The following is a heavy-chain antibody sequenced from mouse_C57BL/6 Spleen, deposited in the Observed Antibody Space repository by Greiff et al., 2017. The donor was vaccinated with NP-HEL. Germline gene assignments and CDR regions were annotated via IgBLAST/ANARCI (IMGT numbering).Heavy chain of an antibody. CDR2: IIPSTGGT. CDR3: ARSAYSSYGGFAY. V-gene: IGHV1-53*01. CDR1: GYTFTSYW. J-gene: IGHJ3*01. D-gene: IGHD2-5*01. Sequence: VQLQQPGTELVKPGASLKLSCKASGYTFTSYWMPWVKQRPGQGLEWIGNIIPSTGGTNYNEKFKSKATLTVDKSSSTAYMQLSSLTSEDSAVYYCARSAYSSYGGFAYWGQGTLVTVSA.